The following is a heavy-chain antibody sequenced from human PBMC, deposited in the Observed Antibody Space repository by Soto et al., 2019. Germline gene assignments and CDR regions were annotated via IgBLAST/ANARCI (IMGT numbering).Heavy chain of an antibody. CDR3: TREQTSTAVTQ. D-gene: IGHD4-17*01. CDR1: GGSMSNYY. CDR2: VYYSGST. V-gene: IGHV4-59*01. J-gene: IGHJ4*02. Sequence: SETLSLTCTVSGGSMSNYYWSWIRQPPGKGLEWIGCVYYSGSTNYNPSLESRVTISVDTSKNQFSLKLSSVTAADTAVYYCTREQTSTAVTQWGQGTLVTVYS.